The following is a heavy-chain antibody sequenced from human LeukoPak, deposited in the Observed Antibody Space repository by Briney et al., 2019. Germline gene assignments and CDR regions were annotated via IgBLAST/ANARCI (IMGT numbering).Heavy chain of an antibody. J-gene: IGHJ3*02. Sequence: GESLKISCQGSGYSFTNYWIGWVRQMPGKGLEWMGIIYPGDSDTRYSPSFQGQVTISADKSISTAYLQWSSLKASDTAMYYCAVEVLTSGFDAFDIWGQGTMVTVSS. D-gene: IGHD2-15*01. CDR2: IYPGDSDT. V-gene: IGHV5-51*01. CDR3: AVEVLTSGFDAFDI. CDR1: GYSFTNYW.